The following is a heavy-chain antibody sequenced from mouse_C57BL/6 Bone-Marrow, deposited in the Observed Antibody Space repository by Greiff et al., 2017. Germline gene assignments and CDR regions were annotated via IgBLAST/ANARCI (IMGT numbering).Heavy chain of an antibody. J-gene: IGHJ2*01. CDR2: IDPEAGET. D-gene: IGHD1-1*01. CDR3: ARGTVVGYFDY. CDR1: GFNIKDYY. Sequence: EVKLVESGAELVKPGASVKLSCTASGFNIKDYYMHWVKQRTKQGLEWIGRIDPEAGETKYAPKFQGKDTITADKSSNTAYLQLSSLTSDDTAVYYCARGTVVGYFDYWGQGTTLTVSS. V-gene: IGHV14-2*01.